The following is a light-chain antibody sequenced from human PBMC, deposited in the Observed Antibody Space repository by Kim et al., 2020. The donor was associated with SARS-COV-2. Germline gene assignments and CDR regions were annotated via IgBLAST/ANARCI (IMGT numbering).Light chain of an antibody. V-gene: IGLV2-14*03. CDR1: SSDVGGYNY. Sequence: QSALTQPASVSGSPGQSITISCTGTSSDVGGYNYVSWYQQHPGKAPKLMIREVSDRPSGGSNRFTGSKSGNTASLTISGLQAEDEADYYCISFTSSSTLVFGGGTQLTVL. J-gene: IGLJ3*02. CDR2: EVS. CDR3: ISFTSSSTLV.